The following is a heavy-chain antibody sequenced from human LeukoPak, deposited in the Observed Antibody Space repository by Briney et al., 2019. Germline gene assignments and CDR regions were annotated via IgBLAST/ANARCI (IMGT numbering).Heavy chain of an antibody. Sequence: SETLSLTCTVPGGSISSYYWSSIRQPPGKGQERIGHIFYSGNTNYNPSLKSRVTISVDTSKNQFPLKLSSVTAADTAVYYCARGIAVAGTSGYYYGIDVWGQGTTVTVSS. D-gene: IGHD6-19*01. J-gene: IGHJ6*02. CDR2: IFYSGNT. CDR3: ARGIAVAGTSGYYYGIDV. CDR1: GGSISSYY. V-gene: IGHV4-59*01.